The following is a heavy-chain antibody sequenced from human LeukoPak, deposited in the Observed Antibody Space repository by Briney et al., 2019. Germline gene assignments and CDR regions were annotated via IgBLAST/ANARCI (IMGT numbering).Heavy chain of an antibody. Sequence: PGGSLTLSCAASGFTFSGSAIHWVSQAYGKGLEWVARIKTKAESYATAYVASVKGRFTISRDDSKNTAYLQMDSLKAEDTAMYYCTRLSGGNSDSYYYGLDVWGQGTTVTVSS. D-gene: IGHD4-23*01. V-gene: IGHV3-73*01. J-gene: IGHJ6*02. CDR2: IKTKAESYAT. CDR1: GFTFSGSA. CDR3: TRLSGGNSDSYYYGLDV.